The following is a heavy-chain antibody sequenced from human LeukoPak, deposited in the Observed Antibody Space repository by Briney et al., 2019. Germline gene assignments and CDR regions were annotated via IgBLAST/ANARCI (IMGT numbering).Heavy chain of an antibody. CDR3: ARDIGDDSSGYYVY. CDR1: GFTFSSYA. V-gene: IGHV3-30*01. Sequence: GGSLRLSCAASGFTFSSYAMHWVRQAPGKGLEWVAVISYDGSNKYYADSVKGRFTISRDNSKNTLYLQMNSLRADDTAVYYCARDIGDDSSGYYVYWGQGTLVTVSS. CDR2: ISYDGSNK. J-gene: IGHJ4*02. D-gene: IGHD3-22*01.